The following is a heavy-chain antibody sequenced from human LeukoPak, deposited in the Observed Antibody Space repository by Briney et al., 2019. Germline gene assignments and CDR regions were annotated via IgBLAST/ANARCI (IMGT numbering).Heavy chain of an antibody. V-gene: IGHV1-69*05. CDR2: IIPIFGTA. Sequence: GSSVKVSCKASGGTFSSYAISWVRQAPGQGLEWMGGIIPIFGTANYAQKFQGRVTITTDESTSTAYMELSSLRSEDTAVYYCARADRGGAGGYYYYYMDVWGKGTTVNVSS. D-gene: IGHD3-10*01. J-gene: IGHJ6*03. CDR1: GGTFSSYA. CDR3: ARADRGGAGGYYYYYMDV.